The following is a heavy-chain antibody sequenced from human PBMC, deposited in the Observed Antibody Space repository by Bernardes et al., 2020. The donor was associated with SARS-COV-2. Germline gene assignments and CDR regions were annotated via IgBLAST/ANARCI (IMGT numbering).Heavy chain of an antibody. D-gene: IGHD6-19*01. V-gene: IGHV1-69*13. CDR2: IIPMLVTE. CDR1: GGTFSRSG. Sequence: SLKVSCKASGGTFSRSGLSWLRQAPGQGLEWMGGIIPMLVTENYAPKFQGRVTITADESTDTSYMELHSLTIEDTAVYYCAKSDSGWQRTNGWFDPWGQGTLVIVSS. CDR3: AKSDSGWQRTNGWFDP. J-gene: IGHJ5*02.